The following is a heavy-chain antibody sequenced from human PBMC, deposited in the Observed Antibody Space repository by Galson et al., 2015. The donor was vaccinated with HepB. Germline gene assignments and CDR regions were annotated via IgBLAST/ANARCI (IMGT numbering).Heavy chain of an antibody. D-gene: IGHD3-16*01. CDR3: ARDWGLGL. J-gene: IGHJ6*02. Sequence: LRLSCAASGFTFRIEAMNWVRQAPDKGLEFVAATSYDEKTKYYADSVRGRFTISRDNSKNTLYLQMSSLRLEDTALYYCARDWGLGLWGQGTTVTVSS. CDR1: GFTFRIEA. CDR2: TSYDEKTK. V-gene: IGHV3-30*04.